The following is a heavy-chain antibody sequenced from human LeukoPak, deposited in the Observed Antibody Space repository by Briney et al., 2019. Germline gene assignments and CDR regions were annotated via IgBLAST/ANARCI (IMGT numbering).Heavy chain of an antibody. CDR1: GISVSSNY. D-gene: IGHD3-16*02. Sequence: PGGSLRLSCAASGISVSSNYMSWVRQAPGKGLQWVSVIYVDGSTYYADSVKGRITISRDNSRNTLYLQMNSLGAEDTAVYYCARDLATRQRTGLYDSWGQGALVTVSS. CDR2: IYVDGST. V-gene: IGHV3-66*01. J-gene: IGHJ4*02. CDR3: ARDLATRQRTGLYDS.